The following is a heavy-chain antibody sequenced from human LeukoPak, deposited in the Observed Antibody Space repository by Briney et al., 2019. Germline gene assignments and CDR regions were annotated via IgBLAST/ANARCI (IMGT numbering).Heavy chain of an antibody. V-gene: IGHV3-33*01. CDR3: ARGIYRSGWYYFDY. CDR1: GFSFSSNG. CDR2: IWYDGGSK. D-gene: IGHD6-19*01. J-gene: IGHJ4*02. Sequence: GRSLRLSCAASGFSFSSNGMHWVRQAPGKGLEWVAVIWYDGGSKHYADSVKGRFTISRDNSKNTLYLQMNSLRAEDTAVYYCARGIYRSGWYYFDYWGRGTLVSVS.